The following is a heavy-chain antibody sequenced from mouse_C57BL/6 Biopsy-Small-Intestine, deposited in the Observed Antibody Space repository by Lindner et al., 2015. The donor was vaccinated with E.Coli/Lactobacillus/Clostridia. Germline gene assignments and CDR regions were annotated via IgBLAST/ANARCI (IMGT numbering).Heavy chain of an antibody. V-gene: IGHV1-9*01. J-gene: IGHJ2*01. CDR2: ILPGSGST. CDR3: AREGNYDYDVVNS. Sequence: VQLQESGAELMKPGASVKLSCKATGYTFTGYWIEWVKQRPGHGLEWIGEILPGSGSTKNNEKFKGKATLTADTSSNTAYMRLSSLTTEDSAIYYCAREGNYDYDVVNSWGQGTTLTVSS. CDR1: GYTFTGYW. D-gene: IGHD2-4*01.